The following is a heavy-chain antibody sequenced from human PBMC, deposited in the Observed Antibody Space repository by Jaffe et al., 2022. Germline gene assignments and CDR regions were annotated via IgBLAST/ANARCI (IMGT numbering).Heavy chain of an antibody. CDR2: IYTSGST. V-gene: IGHV4-61*02. D-gene: IGHD3-22*01. Sequence: QVQLQESGPGLVKPSQTLSLTCTVSGGSISSGSYYWSWIRQPAGKGLEWIGRIYTSGSTNYNPSLKSRVTISVDTSKNQFSLKLSSVTAADTAVYYCARSPAYYDSSGSLDYWGQGTLVTVSS. J-gene: IGHJ4*02. CDR1: GGSISSGSYY. CDR3: ARSPAYYDSSGSLDY.